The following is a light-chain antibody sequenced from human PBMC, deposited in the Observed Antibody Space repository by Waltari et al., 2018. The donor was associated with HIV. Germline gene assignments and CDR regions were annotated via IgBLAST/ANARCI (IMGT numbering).Light chain of an antibody. V-gene: IGLV6-57*03. CDR1: SGSIASNF. Sequence: NFMLTQAHSVSESPGKTVTISCTRSSGSIASNFVQWYQQRPGSAPTIVIYEDKERPSGVADRFSGSIDSSSNSASLTISGLKTEDEADYYCQSYDSSNHVVFGGGTKLTVL. J-gene: IGLJ2*01. CDR2: EDK. CDR3: QSYDSSNHVV.